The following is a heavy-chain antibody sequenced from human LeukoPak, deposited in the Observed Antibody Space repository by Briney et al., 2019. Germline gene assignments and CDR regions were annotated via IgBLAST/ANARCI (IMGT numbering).Heavy chain of an antibody. D-gene: IGHD6-13*01. J-gene: IGHJ4*02. CDR3: ARVGSTLGYFDY. CDR1: GGTFGSYA. CDR2: IIPILGIA. Sequence: ASVKVSCKASGGTFGSYAISWVRQAAGQGLEWMGRIIPILGIANYAQKFQGRVTVTADKSTSTAYMELSSLRSEDTAVYYCARVGSTLGYFDYWGQGTLVTVSS. V-gene: IGHV1-69*04.